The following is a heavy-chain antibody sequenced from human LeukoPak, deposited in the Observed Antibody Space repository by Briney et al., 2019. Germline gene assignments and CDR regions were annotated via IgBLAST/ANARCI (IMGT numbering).Heavy chain of an antibody. CDR3: ARSRPGGSSSFFDY. D-gene: IGHD6-6*01. J-gene: IGHJ4*02. Sequence: ASVKDSCKASGYTFTCYYMHWVRQAPGQGLEWMGIINPSGGSTSYAQKFQGRVTRTRDMSTSTVYMELSSLRSEDTAVYYCARSRPGGSSSFFDYWGQGTLVTVSS. CDR1: GYTFTCYY. CDR2: INPSGGST. V-gene: IGHV1-46*01.